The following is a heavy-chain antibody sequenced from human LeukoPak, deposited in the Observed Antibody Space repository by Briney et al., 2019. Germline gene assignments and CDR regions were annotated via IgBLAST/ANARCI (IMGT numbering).Heavy chain of an antibody. Sequence: SETLSLTCTVSGGSISSSSYYWGWIRQPPGKGLEWIGSIYYSGSTYYNPSLKSRVTISVDTSKNQFSLKLSSVTAADTAVYYCAAPGGGSGSHYPPLRYWGQGTLVTVSS. CDR1: GGSISSSSYY. D-gene: IGHD3-10*01. CDR2: IYYSGST. CDR3: AAPGGGSGSHYPPLRY. J-gene: IGHJ4*02. V-gene: IGHV4-39*01.